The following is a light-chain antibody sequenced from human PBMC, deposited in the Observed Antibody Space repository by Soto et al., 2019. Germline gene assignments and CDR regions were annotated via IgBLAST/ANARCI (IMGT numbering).Light chain of an antibody. CDR1: QSAYNK. Sequence: EIVMTQSPATLSVSPGERATLSCRASQSAYNKFAWYQQRPGQAPRLLIYGASTRATGIPARFSGGGSGTEFSLAISSLQSEDFAVYYCQQYTDWPMYSFGQGTRLEIK. V-gene: IGKV3-15*01. J-gene: IGKJ2*01. CDR2: GAS. CDR3: QQYTDWPMYS.